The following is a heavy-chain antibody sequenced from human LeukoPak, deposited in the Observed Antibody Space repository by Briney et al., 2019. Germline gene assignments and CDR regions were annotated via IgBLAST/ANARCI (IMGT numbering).Heavy chain of an antibody. V-gene: IGHV3-30*03. Sequence: PGRSLRLSCAASGFTFSSYGMHWVRQAPGKGLEWVAVISYDGSNKYYADSVKGRFTISRDNSKNTLYLQMNSLRAEDTAVYYCATDHCSSTSCYWYGGMDVWGQGTTVTVSS. J-gene: IGHJ6*02. D-gene: IGHD2-2*01. CDR1: GFTFSSYG. CDR2: ISYDGSNK. CDR3: ATDHCSSTSCYWYGGMDV.